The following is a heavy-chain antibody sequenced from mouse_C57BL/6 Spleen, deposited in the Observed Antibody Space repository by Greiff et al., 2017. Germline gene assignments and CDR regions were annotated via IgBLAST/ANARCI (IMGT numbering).Heavy chain of an antibody. D-gene: IGHD1-1*01. CDR3: TSYGSSYDWYFDV. CDR2: IRLKSDTYAT. J-gene: IGHJ1*03. Sequence: EVQLVESGGGLVQPGGSMKLSCVASGFTFSNYWMNWVRQSPEKGLEWVAQIRLKSDTYATPYAESVKGRFTISRDDSKSSVYLKMNNLRAEDTGIYYCTSYGSSYDWYFDVWGTGTTVTVSS. CDR1: GFTFSNYW. V-gene: IGHV6-3*01.